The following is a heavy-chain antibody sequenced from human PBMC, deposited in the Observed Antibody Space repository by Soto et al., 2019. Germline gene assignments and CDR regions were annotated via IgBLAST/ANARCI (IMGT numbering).Heavy chain of an antibody. CDR2: ISYDGSNK. V-gene: IGHV3-30-3*01. Sequence: QVQLVESGGGVVQPGRSLRLSCAASGFTFSSYAMHWVRQAPGQGLEWVAVISYDGSNKYYADSVKGRFTISRDNSKNTLYLQMNSLRAEDTAVYYCARDRQWYCSGGSCYSGAFDIWGQGTMVTVSS. D-gene: IGHD2-15*01. CDR3: ARDRQWYCSGGSCYSGAFDI. J-gene: IGHJ3*02. CDR1: GFTFSSYA.